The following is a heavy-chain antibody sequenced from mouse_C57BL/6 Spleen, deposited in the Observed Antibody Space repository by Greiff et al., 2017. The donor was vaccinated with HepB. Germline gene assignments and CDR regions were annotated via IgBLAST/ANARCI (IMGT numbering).Heavy chain of an antibody. J-gene: IGHJ4*01. D-gene: IGHD2-2*01. V-gene: IGHV1-52*01. CDR1: GYTFTSYW. Sequence: QVQLQQPGAELVRPVSSVKLSCKASGYTFTSYWMHWVKQRPIQGLEWIGNIDPSDSETHYNQKFKDKATLTVDKSSSTAYMQLSSLTSEDSAVYYCARQIYYGYDYAMDYWGQGTSVTVSS. CDR2: IDPSDSET. CDR3: ARQIYYGYDYAMDY.